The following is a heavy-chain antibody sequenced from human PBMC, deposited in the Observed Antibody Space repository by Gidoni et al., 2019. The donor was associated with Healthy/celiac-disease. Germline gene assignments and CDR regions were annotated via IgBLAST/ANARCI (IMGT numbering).Heavy chain of an antibody. J-gene: IGHJ3*02. D-gene: IGHD7-27*01. CDR2: IYTSGST. V-gene: IGHV4-4*07. CDR1: GGPISSYY. CDR3: ARGGRNWDLTIDAFDI. Sequence: QVQLQESGPGLVKPSETLSLTCTVSGGPISSYYWSWIRQPAGKGLEWIGRIYTSGSTNYNPSLKSRVTMSVDTSKNQFSLKLSSVTAADTAVYYCARGGRNWDLTIDAFDIWGQGTMVTVSS.